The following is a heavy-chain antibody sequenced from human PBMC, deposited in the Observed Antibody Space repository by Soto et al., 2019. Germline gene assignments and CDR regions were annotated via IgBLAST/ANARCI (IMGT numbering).Heavy chain of an antibody. CDR3: ARGCRAARRVTYYYYGMDV. Sequence: SETLSLTCTVSGASVSSATHYWNWIRQPPGKPLEWIGYIYYSGTTNYNPSLRSRVTISLDRSNDQFSLKLSSVTAADTAVYYCARGCRAARRVTYYYYGMDVWGQGTTVTVSS. CDR1: GASVSSATHY. CDR2: IYYSGTT. V-gene: IGHV4-61*01. J-gene: IGHJ6*02. D-gene: IGHD6-6*01.